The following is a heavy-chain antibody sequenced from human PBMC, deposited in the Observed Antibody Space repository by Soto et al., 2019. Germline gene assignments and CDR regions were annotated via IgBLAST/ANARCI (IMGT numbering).Heavy chain of an antibody. V-gene: IGHV5-10-1*03. Sequence: EVQLVQSGAELKKPGESLRISCQASGYTFTNYYIAWVRQVPGKGLEWMGRIDPSDSYIKYSPSFEGHVTMSVDKSISTAFLQSSRLEAWDTAMYFSGIPLARTTPFDYWGQGSVVTVSS. D-gene: IGHD1-7*01. CDR2: IDPSDSYI. CDR1: GYTFTNYY. J-gene: IGHJ4*02. CDR3: GIPLARTTPFDY.